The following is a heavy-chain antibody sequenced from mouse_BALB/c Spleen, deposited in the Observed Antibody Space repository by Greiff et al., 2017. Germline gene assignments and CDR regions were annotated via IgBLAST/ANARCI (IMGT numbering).Heavy chain of an antibody. CDR3: ARDRGGYYGNYDAMDY. CDR1: GFSLTGYG. V-gene: IGHV2-6-7*01. J-gene: IGHJ4*01. D-gene: IGHD2-1*01. Sequence: VQRVESGPGLVAPSQSLSITCTVSGFSLTGYGVNWVRQPPGKGLEWLGMIWGDGSTDYNSALKSRLSISKDNSKSQVFLKMNSLQTDDTARYYCARDRGGYYGNYDAMDYWGQGTSVTVSS. CDR2: IWGDGST.